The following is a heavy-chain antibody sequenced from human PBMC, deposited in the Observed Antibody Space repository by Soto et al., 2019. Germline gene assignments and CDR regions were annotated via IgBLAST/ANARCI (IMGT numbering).Heavy chain of an antibody. Sequence: GGSLRLSCAASGFTFSIYTMNWVRQAPGRGLEWVSYISDDGASIYYADSLKGRFTISRDNAKNSLSLQMNNLRAEDTAVYYCARENSVQAWLHHFDHWGLGTLVTVSS. CDR3: ARENSVQAWLHHFDH. D-gene: IGHD5-18*01. J-gene: IGHJ4*02. CDR2: ISDDGASI. CDR1: GFTFSIYT. V-gene: IGHV3-48*04.